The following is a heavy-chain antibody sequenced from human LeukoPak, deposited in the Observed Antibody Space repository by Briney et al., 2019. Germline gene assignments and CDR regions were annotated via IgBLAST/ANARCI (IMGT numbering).Heavy chain of an antibody. D-gene: IGHD4-11*01. CDR2: INHSGRT. Sequence: SETLSLTCAVYGGSFSGYYWSWIRQPPGKGLGWIGEINHSGRTNYNPSLKRRVTISVDTSKNQFSLKLSSVTAADTAVYYCATYSNYDFDYWGQGTLVTVSS. CDR1: GGSFSGYY. J-gene: IGHJ4*02. CDR3: ATYSNYDFDY. V-gene: IGHV4-34*01.